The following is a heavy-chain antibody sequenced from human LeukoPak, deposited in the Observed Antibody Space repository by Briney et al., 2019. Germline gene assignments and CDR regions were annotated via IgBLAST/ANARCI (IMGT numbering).Heavy chain of an antibody. D-gene: IGHD3-22*01. V-gene: IGHV4-39*01. Sequence: SETLSLTCTVSGGSISSSSYYWGWIRQPPGKGLEWIGSIYYSGSTYYNPSLKSRVTISVDTSKNQFSLKLSSVTAADTAVYYCARSYDSSGYYPYYYYYMDVWGKATTVTVSS. CDR2: IYYSGST. CDR3: ARSYDSSGYYPYYYYYMDV. CDR1: GGSISSSSYY. J-gene: IGHJ6*03.